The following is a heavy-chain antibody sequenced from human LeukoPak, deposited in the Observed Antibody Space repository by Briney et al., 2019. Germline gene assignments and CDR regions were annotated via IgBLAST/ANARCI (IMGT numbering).Heavy chain of an antibody. J-gene: IGHJ4*02. Sequence: PGGSLRLSCAASGFTVSSNYMSWVRQAPGKGLEWVSVIYSGGSTYYADSVEGRFTISRDNSKNTLYLQMNSLRAEDTAVYYCARAQGGYTIFGVVHGYYFDYWGQGTLVTVSS. V-gene: IGHV3-66*02. CDR3: ARAQGGYTIFGVVHGYYFDY. D-gene: IGHD3-3*01. CDR2: IYSGGST. CDR1: GFTVSSNY.